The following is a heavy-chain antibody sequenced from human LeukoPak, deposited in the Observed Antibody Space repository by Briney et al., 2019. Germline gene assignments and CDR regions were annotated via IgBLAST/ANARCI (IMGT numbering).Heavy chain of an antibody. D-gene: IGHD2-21*01. CDR1: GGSISGYY. CDR2: IYTSGST. CDR3: ATTTTIASWFDP. J-gene: IGHJ5*02. Sequence: PSETLSLTCSVSGGSISGYYWSWVRQPPGKGLEWIGYIYTSGSTNYNPSLKSRVIISVDTSKNQFSLKLSSVTAADTAVYYCATTTTIASWFDPWGQGTLVTVSS. V-gene: IGHV4-4*09.